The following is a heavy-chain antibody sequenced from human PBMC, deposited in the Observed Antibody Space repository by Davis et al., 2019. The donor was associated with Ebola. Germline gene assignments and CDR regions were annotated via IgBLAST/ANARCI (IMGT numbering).Heavy chain of an antibody. CDR3: ARGPLLEWLSLYAEYFQH. CDR2: INGGGGDT. V-gene: IGHV3-23*01. CDR1: GFSFSRTD. J-gene: IGHJ1*01. Sequence: GGSLRLSCAASGFSFSRTDMNWFRQAPGRGPEWVSNINGGGGDTNYADSVKGRFTISRDNSKNTLYLQMNSLRAEDTAVYYCARGPLLEWLSLYAEYFQHWGQGTLVTVSS. D-gene: IGHD3-3*01.